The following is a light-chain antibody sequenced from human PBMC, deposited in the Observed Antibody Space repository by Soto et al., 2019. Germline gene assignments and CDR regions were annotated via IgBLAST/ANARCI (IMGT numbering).Light chain of an antibody. CDR3: QHYGRSPIT. V-gene: IGKV3-20*01. CDR1: QSVNSR. J-gene: IGKJ5*01. CDR2: GAP. Sequence: EIVFSQSPCTLSLSPGERATLSCRASQSVNSRLAWYQHKPGQAPRLLISGAPSRATGIPDRFSGSGSATDFTLTISRLEPEDFALYYCQHYGRSPITFGQGTRLEIK.